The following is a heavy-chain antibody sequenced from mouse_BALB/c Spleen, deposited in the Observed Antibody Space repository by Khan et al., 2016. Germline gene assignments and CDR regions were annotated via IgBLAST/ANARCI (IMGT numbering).Heavy chain of an antibody. CDR2: INPSNGDT. CDR1: GYSFTGYF. Sequence: VQLQQPGPELVKPGASVKVSCKASGYSFTGYFMNWVMQSHGKSLEWIGRINPSNGDTLYNQKFKGKATLTVEKSSTTAHIELRSLASEDSAVYYCAREGGYYVYGSMDYWGQGTSVTVSS. CDR3: AREGGYYVYGSMDY. V-gene: IGHV1-20*02. D-gene: IGHD1-2*01. J-gene: IGHJ4*01.